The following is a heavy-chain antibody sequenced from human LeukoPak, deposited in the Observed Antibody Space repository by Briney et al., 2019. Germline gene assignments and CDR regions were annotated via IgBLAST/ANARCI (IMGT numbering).Heavy chain of an antibody. V-gene: IGHV1-46*01. J-gene: IGHJ4*02. D-gene: IGHD4-17*01. CDR2: INPSGGST. CDR3: ARGDDYGDYPFDY. Sequence: ASVKVSCKTSGYTFTRYYTHWVRQAPGQGLEWMTMINPSGGSTSYVQKFQGRVTITADESTSTAYMELSSLRSEDTAVYYCARGDDYGDYPFDYWGQGTLVTVSS. CDR1: GYTFTRYY.